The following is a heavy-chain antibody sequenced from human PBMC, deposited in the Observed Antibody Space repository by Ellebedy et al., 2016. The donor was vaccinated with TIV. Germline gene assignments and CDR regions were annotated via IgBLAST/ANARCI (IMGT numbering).Heavy chain of an antibody. V-gene: IGHV1-2*02. J-gene: IGHJ3*01. CDR1: GYTFTTTG. Sequence: ASVKVSCXASGYTFTTTGMSWVRQAPGQGLESMGWIRPNSGGRQYAQRFQGRITMTRDTSINTAYMELSRLITDDTAVYYCARTGRYSGSTDASDVWGQGTMVTVSS. D-gene: IGHD3-10*01. CDR2: IRPNSGGR. CDR3: ARTGRYSGSTDASDV.